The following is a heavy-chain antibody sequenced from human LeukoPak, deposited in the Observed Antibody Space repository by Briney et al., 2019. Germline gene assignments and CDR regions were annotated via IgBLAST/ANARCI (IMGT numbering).Heavy chain of an antibody. CDR1: GFTFNDYG. V-gene: IGHV3-20*04. D-gene: IGHD5-12*01. CDR2: INWNSGSI. CDR3: AKDALYSGYDNGENWFDP. Sequence: GGSLRLSCAASGFTFNDYGMSWVRQAPGKGLEWVSGINWNSGSIGYADSVKGRFTISRDNAKNSLYLQMNSLRAEDTALYYCAKDALYSGYDNGENWFDPWGQGTLVTVSS. J-gene: IGHJ5*02.